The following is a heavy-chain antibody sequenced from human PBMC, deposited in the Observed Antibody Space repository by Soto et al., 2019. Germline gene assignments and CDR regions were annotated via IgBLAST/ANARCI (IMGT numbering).Heavy chain of an antibody. D-gene: IGHD1-7*01. CDR2: INAGNGNTL. CDR3: AISAWNYGGPLNWLDP. V-gene: IGHV1-3*01. J-gene: IGHJ5*02. Sequence: ASVKVSCKASGYTFSSYGVHWVRQAPGQGLEWMGWINAGNGNTLKYAQRFQGRVTITADESTTTAFMELSSLRSDDTAVYYCAISAWNYGGPLNWLDPWGQGTLVTVSS. CDR1: GYTFSSYG.